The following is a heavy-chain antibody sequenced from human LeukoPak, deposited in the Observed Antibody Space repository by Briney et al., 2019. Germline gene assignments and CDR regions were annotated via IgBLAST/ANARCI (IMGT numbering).Heavy chain of an antibody. CDR3: AREGPSRWFDP. CDR1: GGSISSGSYY. CDR2: IYTSGST. Sequence: PSQTLSLTCTVSGGSISSGSYYWSWIRQPAGKGLEWIGRIYTSGSTNYNPSLKSRVTMSVDTSKNQFSLKLSSVTAADTAVYYCAREGPSRWFDPWGQGTLVTVSS. J-gene: IGHJ5*02. V-gene: IGHV4-61*02.